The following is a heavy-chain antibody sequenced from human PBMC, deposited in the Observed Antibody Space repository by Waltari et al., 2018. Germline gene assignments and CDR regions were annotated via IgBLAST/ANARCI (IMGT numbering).Heavy chain of an antibody. CDR1: GGSISSYY. D-gene: IGHD3-22*01. J-gene: IGHJ6*04. Sequence: QVQLQESGPGLVKPSETLSLTCTVPGGSISSYYWSWFRQPPGKGLEWIGYIYYSGSTNYNPSLKSRVTISVDTSKNQFSLKLSSVTAADTAVYYCARSDSSGYYCMDVWGKGTTVTVSS. V-gene: IGHV4-59*01. CDR3: ARSDSSGYYCMDV. CDR2: IYYSGST.